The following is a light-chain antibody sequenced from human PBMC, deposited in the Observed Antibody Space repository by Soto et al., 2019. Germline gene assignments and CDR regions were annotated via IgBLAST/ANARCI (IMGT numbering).Light chain of an antibody. CDR1: PSVSSSY. V-gene: IGKV3-20*01. Sequence: EIVLTQSPDILSLSPGERATLSCRASPSVSSSYVAWYKQRPGQAPSLIIYGASSTPTGIPHRFSGDGSGADFTLTISSLQPEAVSVYYCQQYRSSPAYTFGQGTKLEIK. CDR3: QQYRSSPAYT. CDR2: GAS. J-gene: IGKJ2*01.